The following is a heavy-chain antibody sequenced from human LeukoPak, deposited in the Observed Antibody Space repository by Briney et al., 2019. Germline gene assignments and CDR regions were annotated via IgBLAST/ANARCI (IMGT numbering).Heavy chain of an antibody. CDR2: INPNSGGT. CDR3: ARPPFLRGYSYGF. V-gene: IGHV1-2*02. CDR1: VYTFTGYY. Sequence: ASVKVSCKASVYTFTGYYMHLVRQAPGQGLEWMGWINPNSGGTNYAQKFQGRVTMTRDTSISTAYMELSRLRSDDTAVYYCARPPFLRGYSYGFWGQGTLVTVSS. J-gene: IGHJ4*02. D-gene: IGHD5-18*01.